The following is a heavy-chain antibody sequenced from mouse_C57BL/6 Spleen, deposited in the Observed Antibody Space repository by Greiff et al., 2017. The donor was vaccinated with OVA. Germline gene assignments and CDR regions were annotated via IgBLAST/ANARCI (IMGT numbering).Heavy chain of an antibody. CDR2: IYPRSGNT. Sequence: VQGVESGAELARPGASVKLSCKASGYTFTSYGISWVKQRTGQGLEWIGEIYPRSGNTYYNEKFKGKATLTADKSSSTAYMELRSLTSEDSAVYFCARESELGRNYWGQGTTLTVSS. D-gene: IGHD4-1*01. CDR1: GYTFTSYG. CDR3: ARESELGRNY. J-gene: IGHJ2*01. V-gene: IGHV1-81*01.